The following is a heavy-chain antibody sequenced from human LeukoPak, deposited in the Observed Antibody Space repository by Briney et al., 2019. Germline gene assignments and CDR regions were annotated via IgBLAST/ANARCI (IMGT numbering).Heavy chain of an antibody. D-gene: IGHD3-10*01. CDR3: ARSGTGSHSNWFDP. Sequence: SVKVSCKASGGTFSSYAISWVRQAPGQGLEWMGRIIPIFGIANYAQKFQGRVTITADKSTSTAYMELSSLRSEDTAVYYCARSGTGSHSNWFDPWGQGTLVTVSS. J-gene: IGHJ5*02. V-gene: IGHV1-69*04. CDR1: GGTFSSYA. CDR2: IIPIFGIA.